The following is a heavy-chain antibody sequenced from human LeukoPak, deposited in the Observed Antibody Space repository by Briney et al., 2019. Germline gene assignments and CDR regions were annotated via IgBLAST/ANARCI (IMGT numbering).Heavy chain of an antibody. D-gene: IGHD2-21*02. J-gene: IGHJ1*01. Sequence: PSETLSLTCTVCGGSFRGYYRGWIRQPPGKGLEWIGEINHSGITNYNPSLKSRITISVDTSKNQFSLKLSSVTAADTAMYYCASAYCGGDCYSGYFQYRGQGTLVTVSS. CDR2: INHSGIT. V-gene: IGHV4-34*01. CDR1: GGSFRGYY. CDR3: ASAYCGGDCYSGYFQY.